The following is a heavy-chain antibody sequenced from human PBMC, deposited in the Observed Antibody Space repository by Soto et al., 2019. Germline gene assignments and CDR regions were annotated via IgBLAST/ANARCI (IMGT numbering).Heavy chain of an antibody. D-gene: IGHD6-6*01. CDR1: GFTFSTYA. Sequence: LRLSCAASGFTFSTYAMHSVRQAPGKGLEGVEVKSSDGSNKPYADSVKGRFTISRDNSKNTLYLQMISLRAEGTAVYYWAREGEQLAHNYYFLMDVWGHGTTGTGSS. V-gene: IGHV3-30-3*01. J-gene: IGHJ6*02. CDR3: AREGEQLAHNYYFLMDV. CDR2: KSSDGSNK.